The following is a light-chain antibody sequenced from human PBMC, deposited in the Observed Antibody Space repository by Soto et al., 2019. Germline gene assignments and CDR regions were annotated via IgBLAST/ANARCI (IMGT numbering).Light chain of an antibody. CDR1: SSDVGGYNY. CDR2: DVS. J-gene: IGLJ2*01. V-gene: IGLV2-14*01. Sequence: QSALTQPASVSGSPGQSITISCTGTSSDVGGYNYVSWYQQHPGKAPKLIIYDVSNRPSGFSNRFSASRSGNTASLTISGLQAEDEDDYCCSSYTSSSTLVVFGGGTKLTLL. CDR3: SSYTSSSTLVV.